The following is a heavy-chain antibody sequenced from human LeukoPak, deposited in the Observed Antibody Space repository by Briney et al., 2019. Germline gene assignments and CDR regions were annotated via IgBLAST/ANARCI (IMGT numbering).Heavy chain of an antibody. V-gene: IGHV1-18*01. CDR1: GYTFISYG. CDR3: AKCLGGGNSFPLDY. Sequence: ASVKVSCKASGYTFISYGISWVRQAPGQGLEWVGWISAYNGNTNYAQKLQDRVTMTTDTSTSTAYMELRSLRSGDTAVYYCAKCLGGGNSFPLDYWGQGTLVTVSS. J-gene: IGHJ4*02. CDR2: ISAYNGNT. D-gene: IGHD5-18*01.